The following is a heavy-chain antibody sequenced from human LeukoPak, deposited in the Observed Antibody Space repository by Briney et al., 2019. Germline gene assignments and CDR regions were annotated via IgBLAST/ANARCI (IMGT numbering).Heavy chain of an antibody. Sequence: GGSLRLSCAASGFTFSSYAMHWVRQAPGKGLEWVAVIWYDGSNKYYADSVKGRFTISRDNSKNTLYLQMNSLRAEDTAVYYCARGGSGWGVPSPPFDYWGQGTLVTVSS. CDR3: ARGGSGWGVPSPPFDY. J-gene: IGHJ4*02. CDR1: GFTFSSYA. CDR2: IWYDGSNK. D-gene: IGHD6-19*01. V-gene: IGHV3-33*08.